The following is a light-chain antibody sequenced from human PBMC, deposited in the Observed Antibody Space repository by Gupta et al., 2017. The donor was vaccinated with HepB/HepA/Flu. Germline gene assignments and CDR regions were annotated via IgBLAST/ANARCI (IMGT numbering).Light chain of an antibody. V-gene: IGKV3-11*01. CDR2: DAS. CDR3: KQRRNCPCA. Sequence: EIVLTQSPATVSLSPGDRATLYCSASLSISYFLAWYQQKPGQAPRLLIYDASNRASGIPARFSGSGSGTDFTLTISSLEPEDFAVYYCKQRRNCPCAFGPGTTVDIK. CDR1: LSISYF. J-gene: IGKJ3*01.